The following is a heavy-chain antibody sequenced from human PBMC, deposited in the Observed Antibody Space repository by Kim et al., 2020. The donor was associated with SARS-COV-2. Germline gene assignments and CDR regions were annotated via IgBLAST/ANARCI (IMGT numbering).Heavy chain of an antibody. D-gene: IGHD6-19*01. CDR3: AREQWLYAFDI. CDR2: DT. J-gene: IGHJ3*02. Sequence: DTRYSPSLQGQGTTSADKSISTAYLQWSSLKASDTAMYYCAREQWLYAFDIWGQGTMVTVSS. V-gene: IGHV5-51*01.